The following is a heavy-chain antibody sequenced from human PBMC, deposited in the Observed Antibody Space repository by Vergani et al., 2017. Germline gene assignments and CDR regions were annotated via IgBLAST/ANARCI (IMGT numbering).Heavy chain of an antibody. Sequence: QVQLVQSGAEVKKPGSSVKVSCKASGGTVSNYAISWVRQAPGQGLEWRGEVVPLFNRPNYAQRFRGRVTITADDWTNTAYLEVNSLTSEDTAVYYCARGPVVPAAVAWDNNFYYYMDVWGKGTTVTVSS. CDR3: ARGPVVPAAVAWDNNFYYYMDV. CDR2: VVPLFNRP. J-gene: IGHJ6*03. V-gene: IGHV1-69*01. D-gene: IGHD2-2*01. CDR1: GGTVSNYA.